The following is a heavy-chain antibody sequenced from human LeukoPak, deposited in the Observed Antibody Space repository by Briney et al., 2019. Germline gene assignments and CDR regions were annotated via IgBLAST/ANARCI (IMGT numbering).Heavy chain of an antibody. J-gene: IGHJ6*02. CDR1: GFTFSSYS. V-gene: IGHV3-21*01. CDR3: ARRLYSYGPGLYGMDV. D-gene: IGHD5-18*01. Sequence: GGSLRLSCAASGFTFSSYSMNWVRQAPGKGLEWVSSISSSSSYIYYADSVKGRFTISRDNAKNSLYLQMNSLRAEDTAVYYCARRLYSYGPGLYGMDVWGQGTTVTVSS. CDR2: ISSSSSYI.